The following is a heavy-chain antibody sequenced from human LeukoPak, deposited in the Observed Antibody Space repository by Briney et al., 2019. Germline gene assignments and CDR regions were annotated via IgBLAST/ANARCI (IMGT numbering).Heavy chain of an antibody. CDR1: GFTFSSYG. J-gene: IGHJ3*02. Sequence: GGSLRLSCAASGFTFSSYGVHWVRQAPGKGLEWVAVISYDGSNKYYADSVKGRFTISRDNSKNTLYLQMNSLRAEDTAVYYCEKEPSIYSYEGGAHVFNIGGKGKMVTV. CDR3: EKEPSIYSYEGGAHVFNI. CDR2: ISYDGSNK. D-gene: IGHD5-18*01. V-gene: IGHV3-30*18.